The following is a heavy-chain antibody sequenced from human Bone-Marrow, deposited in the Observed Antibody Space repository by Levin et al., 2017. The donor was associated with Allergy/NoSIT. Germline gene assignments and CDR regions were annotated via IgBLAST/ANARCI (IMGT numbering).Heavy chain of an antibody. J-gene: IGHJ4*02. Sequence: HPGGSLRLSCAASGFTFSSYSMNWVRQAPGKGLEWVSYISSSSTIYYADSVKGRFTISRDNAKNSLYLQMNSLRAEDTAVYYCARGEYYFDYWGQGTLVTVSS. V-gene: IGHV3-48*01. CDR2: ISSSSTI. CDR1: GFTFSSYS. D-gene: IGHD3-10*01. CDR3: ARGEYYFDY.